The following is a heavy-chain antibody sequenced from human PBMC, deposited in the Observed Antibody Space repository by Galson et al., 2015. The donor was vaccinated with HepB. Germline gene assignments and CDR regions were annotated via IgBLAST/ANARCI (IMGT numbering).Heavy chain of an antibody. D-gene: IGHD2-15*01. CDR2: ISYDGSNK. J-gene: IGHJ3*02. V-gene: IGHV3-30-3*01. CDR3: ARDRALVVVAANAFDI. CDR1: GFTFSSYA. Sequence: SLRLSCAASGFTFSSYAMHWVRQAPGKGLEWVAVISYDGSNKYYADSVKGRFTISRDNSKNTLYLQMNSLRAEDTAVYYCARDRALVVVAANAFDIWGQGTMVTVSS.